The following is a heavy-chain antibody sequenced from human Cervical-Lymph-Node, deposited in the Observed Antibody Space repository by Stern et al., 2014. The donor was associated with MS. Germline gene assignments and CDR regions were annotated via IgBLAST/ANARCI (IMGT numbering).Heavy chain of an antibody. CDR1: GFTFSSYS. CDR2: ISISSSYI. J-gene: IGHJ4*02. CDR3: AKEDAIAAAGNFDY. Sequence: VQLVQSGGGLVKPGGSLRLSCAASGFTFSSYSMNWVRKAPGKALEWVSSISISSSYIYYADSVKGRFTIARDNAKNSLYLQMNSLRAEDTAVYYCAKEDAIAAAGNFDYWGQGTLVTVSS. D-gene: IGHD6-13*01. V-gene: IGHV3-21*01.